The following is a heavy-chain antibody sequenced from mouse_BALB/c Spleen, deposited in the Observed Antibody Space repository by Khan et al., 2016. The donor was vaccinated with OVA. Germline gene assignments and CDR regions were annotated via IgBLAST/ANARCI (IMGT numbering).Heavy chain of an antibody. D-gene: IGHD1-1*01. CDR1: GYTFTSFW. CDR2: IDPSKSET. Sequence: VQLQESGPELVRPGASVKMSCKASGYTFTSFWIHWVKQRPGQGLEWIGMIDPSKSETRLNQKFKDKAPMNVDKSSNTAYMQLSRLTAEASDVYYRARGGYGSPFAYWGQGTLVTVSA. CDR3: ARGGYGSPFAY. V-gene: IGHV1S127*01. J-gene: IGHJ3*01.